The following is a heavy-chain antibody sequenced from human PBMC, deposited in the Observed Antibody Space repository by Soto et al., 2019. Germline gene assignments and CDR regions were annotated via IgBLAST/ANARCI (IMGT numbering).Heavy chain of an antibody. CDR3: ASYIVGATTALDH. CDR1: GGSISSGDYY. Sequence: SSETLSLTCTVSGGSISSGDYYWSWIRQPPGKGLEWIGYIYYSGSTYYNPSLKSRVTISVDTSKNQFSLKLSSVTAADTAVYYCASYIVGATTALDHWGQGTLVTVS. J-gene: IGHJ4*02. V-gene: IGHV4-30-4*01. D-gene: IGHD1-26*01. CDR2: IYYSGST.